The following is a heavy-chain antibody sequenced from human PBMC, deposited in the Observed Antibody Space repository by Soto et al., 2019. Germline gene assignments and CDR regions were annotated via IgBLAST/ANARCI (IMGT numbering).Heavy chain of an antibody. V-gene: IGHV3-23*01. J-gene: IGHJ4*02. D-gene: IGHD1-26*01. CDR2: ISGSGGST. Sequence: EVQLLESGGGLVQPGGSLRLSCAASGFTFSSYAMRWVRQAPVKGLEWVSAISGSGGSTDYADSVKGRFTISRDNSKNTLYLQTNRLRAEDTAVYYCASRGSGSYYDYWGQGTLVTVSS. CDR3: ASRGSGSYYDY. CDR1: GFTFSSYA.